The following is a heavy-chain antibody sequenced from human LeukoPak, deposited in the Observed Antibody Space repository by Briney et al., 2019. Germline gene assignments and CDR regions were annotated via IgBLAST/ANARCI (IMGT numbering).Heavy chain of an antibody. CDR1: GGTFSSYA. Sequence: GASVKVSCKASGGTFSSYAISWVRQAPGQGLEWMGGIIPIFGTANYAQKFQGRVTITADESTITAYMERSRLRSEDTAVYYCARGSVGMYSSGWYYFDYWGQGTLVTVSS. V-gene: IGHV1-69*13. J-gene: IGHJ4*02. D-gene: IGHD6-19*01. CDR3: ARGSVGMYSSGWYYFDY. CDR2: IIPIFGTA.